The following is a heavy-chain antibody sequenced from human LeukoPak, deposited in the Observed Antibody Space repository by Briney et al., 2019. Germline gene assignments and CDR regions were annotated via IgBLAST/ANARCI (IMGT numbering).Heavy chain of an antibody. J-gene: IGHJ4*02. Sequence: GGSLRLSCAASGFTFSSYSMNWVRQAPGKGLEWVSSISSSSSYIYYADSVKGRFTISRDNSKNTQYLQMNSLRVEDTAVYYCASGKCSTSSLDYWGQGTLVTVSS. D-gene: IGHD6-6*01. CDR3: ASGKCSTSSLDY. V-gene: IGHV3-21*04. CDR2: ISSSSSYI. CDR1: GFTFSSYS.